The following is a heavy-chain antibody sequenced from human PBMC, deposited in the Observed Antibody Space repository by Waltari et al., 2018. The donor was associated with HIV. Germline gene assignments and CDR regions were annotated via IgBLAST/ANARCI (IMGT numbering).Heavy chain of an antibody. CDR2: IYWNDDK. D-gene: IGHD2-15*01. J-gene: IGHJ5*02. V-gene: IGHV2-5*01. CDR1: GFSLSTSGVG. CDR3: AHRQIYCSGGSCGAEVNWFDP. Sequence: QITLKESGPTLVKPTQTLTLTCTFSGFSLSTSGVGVGWIRQPPGKALEWLALIYWNDDKRYSPSLKSRLTITKDTSKNQVVLTMTNMDPVDTATYYCAHRQIYCSGGSCGAEVNWFDPWGQGTLVTVSS.